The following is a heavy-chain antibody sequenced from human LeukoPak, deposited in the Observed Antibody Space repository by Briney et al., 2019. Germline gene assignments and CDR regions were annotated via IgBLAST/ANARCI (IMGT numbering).Heavy chain of an antibody. CDR3: VDV. Sequence: GGSLRLSCAASGFSFSAYWMTWVRQAPGTGLEWVANINPAGSETYYVDPVKGRFSISRDNAKNLVYLQMNSLHCARFGYVAAVDVWGQGTPVTVS. D-gene: IGHD2-15*01. J-gene: IGHJ4*02. CDR1: GFSFSAYW. V-gene: IGHV3-7*01. CDR2: INPAGSET.